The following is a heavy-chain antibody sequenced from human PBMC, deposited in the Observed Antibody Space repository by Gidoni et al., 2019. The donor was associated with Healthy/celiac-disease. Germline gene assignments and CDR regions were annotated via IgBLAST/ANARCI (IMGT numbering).Heavy chain of an antibody. Sequence: QVQLVESGGGVVQPGRSLRLPCAASGFTFSSYGMHWVRQAPGKGLEWVAVISYDGSNKYYADSVKGRFTISRDNSKNTLYLQMNSLRAEDTAVYYCAKVLDGYEDYWGQGTLVTVSS. CDR2: ISYDGSNK. CDR3: AKVLDGYEDY. CDR1: GFTFSSYG. J-gene: IGHJ4*02. V-gene: IGHV3-30*18. D-gene: IGHD5-12*01.